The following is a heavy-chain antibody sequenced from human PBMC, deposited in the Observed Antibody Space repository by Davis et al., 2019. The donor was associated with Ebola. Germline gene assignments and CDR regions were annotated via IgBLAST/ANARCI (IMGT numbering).Heavy chain of an antibody. J-gene: IGHJ6*02. CDR2: IYPGDSDT. CDR3: ARLSAAGTYYYYYGMDV. Sequence: GESLKISCKGSGYSFTTYWIAWVRQMPGKGLEWMGIIYPGDSDTRYSPSFQGQVTISADKSISTAYLQWSSLKASDTAMYYCARLSAAGTYYYYYGMDVWGQGTTVTVSS. D-gene: IGHD6-13*01. V-gene: IGHV5-51*01. CDR1: GYSFTTYW.